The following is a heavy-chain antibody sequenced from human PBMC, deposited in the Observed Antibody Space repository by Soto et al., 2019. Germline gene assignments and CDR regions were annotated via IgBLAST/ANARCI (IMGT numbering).Heavy chain of an antibody. CDR2: IDVGSANA. CDR3: AADMGGYIYGLGTY. CDR1: GLTFRRSA. J-gene: IGHJ4*02. D-gene: IGHD5-18*01. Sequence: HMQLVQSGPEVKKPGTSGKVSCKASGLTFRRSAVSRVRQARGHRLEWIGWIDVGSANANYAQMLQERVTISRDMSTSTAYMELSSLRPEDTAAYYCAADMGGYIYGLGTYWGQGTLVTVSS. V-gene: IGHV1-58*01.